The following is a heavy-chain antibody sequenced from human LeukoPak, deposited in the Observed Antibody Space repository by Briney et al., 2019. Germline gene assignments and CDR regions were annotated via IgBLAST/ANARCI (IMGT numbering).Heavy chain of an antibody. CDR2: IIPIFDSA. V-gene: IGHV1-69*06. CDR1: GGTFSNYA. J-gene: IGHJ4*02. Sequence: ASVKVSCKASGGTFSNYAINWVRQAPGQGLQWMGGIIPIFDSAKYAQKFQGRVTITADKSTSTAYMELNSLRSEDSAVYYCATDELRGSHYGSDSYYNTICDYWGQGTLVTVSS. CDR3: ATDELRGSHYGSDSYYNTICDY. D-gene: IGHD3-10*01.